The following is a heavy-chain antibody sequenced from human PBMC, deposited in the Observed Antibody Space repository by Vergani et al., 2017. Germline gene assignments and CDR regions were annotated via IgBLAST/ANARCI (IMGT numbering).Heavy chain of an antibody. CDR1: GYSFTSYW. CDR2: IYPGDSDT. Sequence: EVQLVQSGAEVKKPGESLKISCTGSGYSFTSYWIGWVRQMPGKGLEWMGIIYPGDSDTRYSPSFQGQVTISADKSISTAYLQWSRLKASDTAMYYCARQNYYDSSGYLDPYYYYYYMDVWGKGTTVTVSS. J-gene: IGHJ6*03. V-gene: IGHV5-51*01. D-gene: IGHD3-22*01. CDR3: ARQNYYDSSGYLDPYYYYYYMDV.